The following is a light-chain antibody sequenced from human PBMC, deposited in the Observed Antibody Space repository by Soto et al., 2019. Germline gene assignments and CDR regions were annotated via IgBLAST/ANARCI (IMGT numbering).Light chain of an antibody. CDR1: QDISNY. CDR3: QKYNGAPPET. Sequence: DIPMTQSPSSLSATVGDRVTITCRASQDISNYLAWHQQKPGKVPKLLIYAASTLQPGVPSRFRGSGSGTDFTLTISSLQPEDVATYYCQKYNGAPPETFGPGTKVAIK. V-gene: IGKV1-27*01. CDR2: AAS. J-gene: IGKJ3*01.